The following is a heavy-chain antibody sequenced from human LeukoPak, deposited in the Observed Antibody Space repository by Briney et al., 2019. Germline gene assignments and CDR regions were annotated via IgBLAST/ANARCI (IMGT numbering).Heavy chain of an antibody. Sequence: PGGSLRLSCAASGFTFSSFAMSWVRQAPGKGLEWVSGISGSGGSTYYADSVKGRFTISRDNSKNTLFLQMYTLRAEDTAVYFCAKGDDYVWGSYRRYFDYWGQGTLVTVSS. CDR3: AKGDDYVWGSYRRYFDY. V-gene: IGHV3-23*01. D-gene: IGHD3-16*02. CDR1: GFTFSSFA. CDR2: ISGSGGST. J-gene: IGHJ4*02.